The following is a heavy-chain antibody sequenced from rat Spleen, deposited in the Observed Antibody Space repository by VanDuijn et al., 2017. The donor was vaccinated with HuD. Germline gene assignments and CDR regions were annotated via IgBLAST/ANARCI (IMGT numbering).Heavy chain of an antibody. Sequence: EVQLVESGGGLVQPGRSMKLSCAASGLSFSNYDMAWVRQAPTKGLEWVATISYEGSSTYYGDSVKGRFTISRDNAKSTLYLQMDSLRPEDTATYHCVTSLYWVFDSWGQGTLVTVSS. J-gene: IGHJ3*01. D-gene: IGHD1-1*01. CDR1: GLSFSNYD. CDR3: VTSLYWVFDS. V-gene: IGHV5-22*01. CDR2: ISYEGSST.